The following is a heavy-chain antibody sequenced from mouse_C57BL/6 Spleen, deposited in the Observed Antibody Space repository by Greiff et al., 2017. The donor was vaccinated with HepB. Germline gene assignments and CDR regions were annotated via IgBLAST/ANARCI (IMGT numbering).Heavy chain of an antibody. Sequence: VQLQQPGAELVKPGASVKMSCKASGYTFTSYWITWVKQRPGQGLEWIGDIYPGSGSTNYNEKFKSKATLTVDTSSSTASMQLSSLTSEDSAVYYCARKSYGNYWYFDVWGTGTTVTVSS. D-gene: IGHD2-1*01. J-gene: IGHJ1*03. CDR2: IYPGSGST. V-gene: IGHV1-55*01. CDR1: GYTFTSYW. CDR3: ARKSYGNYWYFDV.